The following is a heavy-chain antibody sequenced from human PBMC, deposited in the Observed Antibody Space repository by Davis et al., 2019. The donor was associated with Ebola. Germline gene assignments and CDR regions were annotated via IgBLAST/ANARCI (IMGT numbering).Heavy chain of an antibody. CDR3: ARGPYQLLWNY. J-gene: IGHJ4*02. V-gene: IGHV4-31*03. D-gene: IGHD2-2*01. CDR2: IYYSGST. CDR1: GGSISSGGYS. Sequence: PSETLSLTCTVSGGSISSGGYSWSLIRQHPGKGLEWIGYIYYSGSTYYNPSLKSRVTISVDTSKNQFSLKLSSVTAADTAVYYCARGPYQLLWNYWGQGTLVTVSS.